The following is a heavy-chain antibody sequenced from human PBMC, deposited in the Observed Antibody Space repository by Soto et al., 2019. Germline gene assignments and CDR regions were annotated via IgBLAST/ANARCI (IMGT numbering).Heavy chain of an antibody. D-gene: IGHD2-15*01. CDR3: ARSSRGGNAGYFDL. V-gene: IGHV3-53*01. CDR1: GFTVSSNY. CDR2: IYSGGST. J-gene: IGHJ2*01. Sequence: PGGSLRLSCAASGFTVSSNYMSWVRQAPGKGLEWVSVIYSGGSTHYADSVKGRFTISRDNSKNTLYLQMNSLRAEDTAVYYCARSSRGGNAGYFDLWGRGTLVTVPQ.